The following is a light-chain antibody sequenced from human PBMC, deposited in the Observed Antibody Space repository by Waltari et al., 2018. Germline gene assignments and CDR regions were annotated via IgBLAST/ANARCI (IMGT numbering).Light chain of an antibody. V-gene: IGLV6-57*01. J-gene: IGLJ3*02. Sequence: NFMLTQPHSVSESPGKTITISCTRSSGSIATHYVQGYRPHPGSPPTTVIYEDNPRPSGVPDRFSGSIESSSNSASLTISGLKTEDEADYYCQSYDSSNLWVFGGATKLTVL. CDR3: QSYDSSNLWV. CDR1: SGSIATHY. CDR2: EDN.